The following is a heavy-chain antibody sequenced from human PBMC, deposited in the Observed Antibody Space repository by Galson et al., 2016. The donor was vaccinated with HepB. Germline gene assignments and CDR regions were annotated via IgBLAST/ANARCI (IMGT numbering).Heavy chain of an antibody. V-gene: IGHV1-69*13. J-gene: IGHJ6*02. CDR2: IIPRIGTT. D-gene: IGHD3-22*01. CDR1: GGTFSNYA. CDR3: ARWGTNYFDSSAYYSRSDYYYGIDV. Sequence: SVKVSCKASGGTFSNYAISWVRQAPGQGLEWMGGIIPRIGTTNYAQEFQGRVTITADESTSTAYMELSSLRSEDTAVYYCARWGTNYFDSSAYYSRSDYYYGIDVWGQGTTVTGSS.